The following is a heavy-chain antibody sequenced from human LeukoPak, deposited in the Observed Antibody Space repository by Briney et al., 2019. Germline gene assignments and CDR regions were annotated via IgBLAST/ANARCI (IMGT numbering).Heavy chain of an antibody. J-gene: IGHJ6*03. CDR2: IYYSRST. D-gene: IGHD2-2*02. CDR1: GGSISSYY. Sequence: PSETLSLTCTVSGGSISSYYWSWTRQPPGKGLEWIGYIYYSRSTNYNPSLKSRVTISVDTSKNQFSLKLSSVTAADTAVYYCARVGYCSSTSCYTGYYYMDVWGKGTTVTVSS. CDR3: ARVGYCSSTSCYTGYYYMDV. V-gene: IGHV4-59*01.